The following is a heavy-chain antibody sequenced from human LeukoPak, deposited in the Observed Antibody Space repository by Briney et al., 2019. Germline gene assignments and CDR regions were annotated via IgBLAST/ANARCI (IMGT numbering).Heavy chain of an antibody. CDR3: AKEPDPYYYDSSGYYIVYYFDY. J-gene: IGHJ4*02. D-gene: IGHD3-22*01. CDR1: GFTFRNYG. V-gene: IGHV3-33*06. CDR2: IWYDGSEK. Sequence: GRSLRLSCAASGFTFRNYGMHWVRQAPGKGLEWVGVIWYDGSEKYYADSVQGRFTISRDNSKNTLYLQMNSLRAEDTAVYYCAKEPDPYYYDSSGYYIVYYFDYWGQGTLVTVSS.